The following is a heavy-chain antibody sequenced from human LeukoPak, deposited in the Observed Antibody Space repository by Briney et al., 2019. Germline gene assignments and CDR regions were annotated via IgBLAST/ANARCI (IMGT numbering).Heavy chain of an antibody. V-gene: IGHV5-51*01. CDR1: GYSFTSYW. Sequence: GESLKISCKGSGYSFTSYWIGGVRQMPGKGLEWMAIIYPGDSDTRFGPSFQGQGTISADKSISTAYLQWSSLKASDTAMYYCARSPLNIDTGMTPDYYFDYWGQGPLLTLPS. J-gene: IGHJ4*02. CDR2: IYPGDSDT. CDR3: ARSPLNIDTGMTPDYYFDY. D-gene: IGHD5-18*01.